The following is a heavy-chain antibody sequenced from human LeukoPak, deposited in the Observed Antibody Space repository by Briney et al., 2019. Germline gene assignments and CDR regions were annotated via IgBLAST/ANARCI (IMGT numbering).Heavy chain of an antibody. CDR1: GFTFSSSW. V-gene: IGHV3-7*01. J-gene: IGHJ4*02. CDR2: INQDGGQK. CDR3: ATNTRAYAVLLAY. Sequence: GGFLRLSCAAPGFTFSSSWMIWARQAPGKGLEWVANINQDGGQKYYLDSVKGRFTISRDNADNSLYLQMDGLRAEDTAVYYCATNTRAYAVLLAYWGQGTLVTVSS. D-gene: IGHD4-17*01.